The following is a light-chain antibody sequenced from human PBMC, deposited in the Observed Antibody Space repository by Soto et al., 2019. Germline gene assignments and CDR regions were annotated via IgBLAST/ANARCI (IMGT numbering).Light chain of an antibody. CDR3: QQYNNWWT. J-gene: IGKJ1*01. CDR2: GAS. Sequence: EIVMTQSPDTLSVSPGERATLSCRASQSVSSNLAWYQQKPGQAPRLLINGASTRANGIPARFSGSGSGTEFKLTISSLQSEDFAVYYCQQYNNWWTFGQGTKVEIK. CDR1: QSVSSN. V-gene: IGKV3-15*01.